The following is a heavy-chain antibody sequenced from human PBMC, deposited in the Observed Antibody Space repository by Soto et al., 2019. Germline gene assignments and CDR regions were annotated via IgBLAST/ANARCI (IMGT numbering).Heavy chain of an antibody. V-gene: IGHV3-23*01. D-gene: IGHD3-10*01. CDR1: GFTFSSYA. CDR3: ATTLCGSGSYYNWYFDL. J-gene: IGHJ2*01. Sequence: PGGSLRLSCAASGFTFSSYAMSWVRQAPGKGLEWVSAISGSGGSTYYADSVKGRFTISRDNSKNTLYLQMNSLRAEDTAVYYCATTLCGSGSYYNWYFDLWGRGTLVTVSS. CDR2: ISGSGGST.